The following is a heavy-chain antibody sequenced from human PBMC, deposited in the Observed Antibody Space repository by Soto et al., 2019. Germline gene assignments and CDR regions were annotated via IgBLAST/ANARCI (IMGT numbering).Heavy chain of an antibody. J-gene: IGHJ5*02. CDR3: ARELPFVGVVPPYNWFDP. CDR1: GYTFTSYA. Sequence: QVQLVQSGAEEKKPGASVKVSCKASGYTFTSYAMHWVRQAPGQRLEWMGWINAGNGNTKYSQKFQGRVTITRDTSASTAYMELSSLRSEDTAVYYCARELPFVGVVPPYNWFDPWGQGTLVTVSS. V-gene: IGHV1-3*05. CDR2: INAGNGNT. D-gene: IGHD3-3*01.